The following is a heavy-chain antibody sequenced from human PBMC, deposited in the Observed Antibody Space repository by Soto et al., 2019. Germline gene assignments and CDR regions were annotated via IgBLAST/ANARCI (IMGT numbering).Heavy chain of an antibody. CDR3: AKGLVAVSGLQWFDP. Sequence: VGSLRLSCTASGFTFSRYAMSWVRQAPGKGLEWVSTISNSGSSSYSADSVKGRFTIFRDNSKNTLYLQMHSLRGEDTALYHCAKGLVAVSGLQWFDPWGQGTLVTVSS. J-gene: IGHJ5*02. CDR1: GFTFSRYA. CDR2: ISNSGSSS. V-gene: IGHV3-23*01. D-gene: IGHD2-21*02.